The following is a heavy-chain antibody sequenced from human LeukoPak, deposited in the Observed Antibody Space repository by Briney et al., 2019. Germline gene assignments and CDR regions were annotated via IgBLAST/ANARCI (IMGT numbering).Heavy chain of an antibody. J-gene: IGHJ3*02. CDR2: IIPIFGTA. CDR1: GGTFSSYA. CDR3: ARVVRQQLAYDAFDI. D-gene: IGHD6-13*01. V-gene: IGHV1-69*13. Sequence: SVKVSCKASGGTFSSYAISWVRQAPGQGLEWMGGIIPIFGTANYAQKFQGRVTITADESTSTAYMELSSLRSEDTAVYYCARVVRQQLAYDAFDIWGQGTMVTVSS.